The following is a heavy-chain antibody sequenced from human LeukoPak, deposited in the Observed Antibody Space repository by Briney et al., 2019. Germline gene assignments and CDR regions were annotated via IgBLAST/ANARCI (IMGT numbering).Heavy chain of an antibody. CDR2: LKQHWADK. CDR1: SLRFAHYW. Sequence: PGVSRRLSRAASSLRFAHYWMTWAPHMPGKGPECVTNLKQHWADKHYADSVEVRVIVSRYNAENSLHLEMDRLRVYVQCVKYCPRVGEWGLQRVFEYWGQGTLVTVSS. D-gene: IGHD3-16*01. V-gene: IGHV3-7*01. J-gene: IGHJ4*02. CDR3: PRVGEWGLQRVFEY.